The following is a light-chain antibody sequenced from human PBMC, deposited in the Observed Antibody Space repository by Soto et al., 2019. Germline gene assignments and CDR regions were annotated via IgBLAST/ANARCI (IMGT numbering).Light chain of an antibody. V-gene: IGLV1-40*01. CDR1: SSNIGAGYD. Sequence: QPVLTQPPSVSGAPGQRVTISCTGSSSNIGAGYDVHWYQQLPGTAPKLLISGNSNRPSGVPDRFSGSKSGTSASLAITGLQAEAEADYSCQSYDSSLSGWVFGGGTKLTVL. CDR2: GNS. CDR3: QSYDSSLSGWV. J-gene: IGLJ3*02.